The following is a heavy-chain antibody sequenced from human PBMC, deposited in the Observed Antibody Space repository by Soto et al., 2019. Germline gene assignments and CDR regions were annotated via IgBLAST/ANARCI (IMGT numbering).Heavy chain of an antibody. Sequence: GGSLRLSCAASGFTFSSYWMSWVRQAPGKGLEWVANIKQDGSEKYYVDSVKGRFTISRDNAKNSLYLQMNSLRAEDTAVYYCARGRSGIYSSGWYFHGGEYYFDYWGQGTLVTVSS. CDR3: ARGRSGIYSSGWYFHGGEYYFDY. J-gene: IGHJ4*02. CDR1: GFTFSSYW. CDR2: IKQDGSEK. V-gene: IGHV3-7*01. D-gene: IGHD6-19*01.